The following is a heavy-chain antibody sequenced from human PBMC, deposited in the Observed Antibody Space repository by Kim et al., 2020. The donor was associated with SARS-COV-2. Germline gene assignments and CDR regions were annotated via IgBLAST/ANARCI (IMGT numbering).Heavy chain of an antibody. CDR2: IYYSGTT. Sequence: SETLSLTCTVSGGSISSYYWSWIRQFPGKGLEWIGYIYYSGTTSYNPSLKSRVTISVDTSNNQFSLNLNSVTAADTAVYYCARHKPGPYDYWGQGTLVTVSS. V-gene: IGHV4-59*08. J-gene: IGHJ4*02. CDR1: GGSISSYY. CDR3: ARHKPGPYDY.